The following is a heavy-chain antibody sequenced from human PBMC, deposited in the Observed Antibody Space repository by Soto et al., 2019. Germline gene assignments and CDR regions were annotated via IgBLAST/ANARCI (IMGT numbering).Heavy chain of an antibody. D-gene: IGHD3-3*01. CDR3: ARAFWSGYYDYSYGMDG. V-gene: IGHV1-69*13. CDR1: GGTFSSYA. Sequence: GASVKVSCKASGGTFSSYAISWVRQAPGQGLEWMGGIIPIFGTANYAQKFQGRVTITADESTSTAYMELSSLRSEDTAVYYCARAFWSGYYDYSYGMDGWGQGTKVTVAS. J-gene: IGHJ6*02. CDR2: IIPIFGTA.